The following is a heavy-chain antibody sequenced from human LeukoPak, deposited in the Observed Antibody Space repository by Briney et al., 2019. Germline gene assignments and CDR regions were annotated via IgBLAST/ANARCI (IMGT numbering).Heavy chain of an antibody. CDR2: IYYSGST. J-gene: IGHJ6*02. Sequence: SETLSLTCTVSGGSISSSSYYWGWIRQPPGKGLEWIGSIYYSGSTYYNPSLKSRVTISVDTSKNQFSLKLSSVTAADTAVYYCARAKVVGGLYYYFGTDVWGQGTTVTVSS. CDR3: ARAKVVGGLYYYFGTDV. V-gene: IGHV4-39*07. CDR1: GGSISSSSYY. D-gene: IGHD2-2*01.